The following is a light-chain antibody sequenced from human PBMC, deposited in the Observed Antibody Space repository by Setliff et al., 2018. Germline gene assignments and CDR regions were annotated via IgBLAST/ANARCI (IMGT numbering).Light chain of an antibody. Sequence: QSALAQPASVSGSPGQSITISCTGTSSDVGGYNYVSWYQQHPGKAPKLMIYEVTYRPSGVSNRFSASKSGNTASLTISGLQAEDEAGYYCSSYTSSSSLYVFGTGTKVTVL. V-gene: IGLV2-14*01. J-gene: IGLJ1*01. CDR2: EVT. CDR1: SSDVGGYNY. CDR3: SSYTSSSSLYV.